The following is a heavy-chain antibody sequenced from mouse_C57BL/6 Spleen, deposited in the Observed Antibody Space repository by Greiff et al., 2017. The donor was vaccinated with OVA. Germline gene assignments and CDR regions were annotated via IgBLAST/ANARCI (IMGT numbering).Heavy chain of an antibody. CDR3: ARKDDYYGSSGYFDV. D-gene: IGHD1-1*01. Sequence: QVQLQQSGPGLVQPSQSLSITCTVSGFSLTSYGVHWVRQSPGKGLEWLGVIWSGGSTDYNAAFISRLSISKDNSKSQVFFKMNSLQADDTAIYYCARKDDYYGSSGYFDVWGTGTTVTVSS. CDR2: IWSGGST. CDR1: GFSLTSYG. J-gene: IGHJ1*03. V-gene: IGHV2-2*01.